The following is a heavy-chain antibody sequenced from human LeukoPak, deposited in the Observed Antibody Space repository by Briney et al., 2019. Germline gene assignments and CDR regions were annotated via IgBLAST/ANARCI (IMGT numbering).Heavy chain of an antibody. V-gene: IGHV4-31*03. D-gene: IGHD3-22*01. CDR3: ARDQRNYYDSSGYYYDYYYYGMDV. CDR1: GGSISSGGYY. J-gene: IGHJ6*02. CDR2: IYYSGST. Sequence: PSETLSLTCTVSGGSISSGGYYWSWIRQHPGKGLEWIGYIYYSGSTYYNPSLKSRVTISVDTSKNQFSLKLSSVTAADTAVHYCARDQRNYYDSSGYYYDYYYYGMDVWGQGTTVTVSS.